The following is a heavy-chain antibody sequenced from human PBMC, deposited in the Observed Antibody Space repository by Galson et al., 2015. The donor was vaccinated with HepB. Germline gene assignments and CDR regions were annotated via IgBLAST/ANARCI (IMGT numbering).Heavy chain of an antibody. V-gene: IGHV3-7*03. D-gene: IGHD3-16*01. CDR2: IKQDGSEK. Sequence: LRLSCAASGFTFSSYWMSWVRQAPGKGLEWVANIKQDGSEKYYVDSVKGRFTISRDNAKNSLYLQMNSLRAEDTAVYYCARANRKLGAKVGGGDFDYWGQGTLVTVSS. J-gene: IGHJ4*02. CDR1: GFTFSSYW. CDR3: ARANRKLGAKVGGGDFDY.